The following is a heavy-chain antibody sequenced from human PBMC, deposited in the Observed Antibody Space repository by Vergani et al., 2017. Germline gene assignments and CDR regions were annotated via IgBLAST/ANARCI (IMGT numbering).Heavy chain of an antibody. CDR3: ARMYSSSRKRGFDY. D-gene: IGHD6-13*01. Sequence: QVQLQQWGAGLLKPSETLSLTCTVCGGSVSSGSYYWSWIRQPPGKGLEWIGYIYYSGSTNYNPSLKSRVTISVDTSKNQFSLKLSSVTAADTAVYYCARMYSSSRKRGFDYWGQGTLVTVSS. J-gene: IGHJ4*02. V-gene: IGHV4-61*01. CDR2: IYYSGST. CDR1: GGSVSSGSYY.